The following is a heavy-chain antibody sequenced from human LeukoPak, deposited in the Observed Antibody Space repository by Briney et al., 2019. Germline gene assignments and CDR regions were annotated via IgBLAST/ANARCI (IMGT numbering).Heavy chain of an antibody. CDR3: ARARNYYDSSGSRNAFDI. Sequence: GGSLRLSCAASGFTFSSYWMHWVRQAPGKGLVWVSRINSDGSSTSYADSVKGRFTISRDNAKNTLYLQMNSLRAEDTAVYYCARARNYYDSSGSRNAFDIWGRGTMVTVSS. V-gene: IGHV3-74*01. CDR2: INSDGSST. J-gene: IGHJ3*02. D-gene: IGHD3-22*01. CDR1: GFTFSSYW.